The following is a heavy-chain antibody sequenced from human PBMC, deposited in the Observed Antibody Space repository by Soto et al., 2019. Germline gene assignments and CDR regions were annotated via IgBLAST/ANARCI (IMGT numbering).Heavy chain of an antibody. D-gene: IGHD5-12*01. CDR3: ERGMATITFYGMDV. V-gene: IGHV1-2*04. CDR1: GYTFTGYY. Sequence: ASVKVSCKASGYTFTGYYMHWVRQAPGQGLEWMGWINPNSGGTNYAQKFQGWVTMTRDTSISTAYMELSRLRSDDTAVYYCERGMATITFYGMDVWGQGTTVTVSS. CDR2: INPNSGGT. J-gene: IGHJ6*02.